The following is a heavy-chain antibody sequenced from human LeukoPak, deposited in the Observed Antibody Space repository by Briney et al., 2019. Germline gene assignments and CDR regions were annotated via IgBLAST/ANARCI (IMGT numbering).Heavy chain of an antibody. J-gene: IGHJ6*03. V-gene: IGHV3-48*01. Sequence: GGSLRLSCAASGFTFSSYTMNWVRQPPGKGLEWVSNIGTSSTTIYYADSVKGRFTTSRDNAKNSLYLQMNSLRADDTAVYYCARFAAGGSYYYYMDVWGKGTTVTVSS. CDR2: IGTSSTTI. CDR3: ARFAAGGSYYYYMDV. D-gene: IGHD6-25*01. CDR1: GFTFSSYT.